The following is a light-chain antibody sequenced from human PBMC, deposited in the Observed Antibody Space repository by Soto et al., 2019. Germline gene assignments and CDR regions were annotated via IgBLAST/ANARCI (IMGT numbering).Light chain of an antibody. CDR2: AAS. CDR3: QQSYSSPPT. Sequence: DIQMTQSPPTLSASVGDRVIITCRASQSISNHLNWYQQKPGKAPKLLIFAASSLQSGVPSRFSGSRSGPDFTLTISSLQPEDFATYYCQQSYSSPPTFGQGTKVDIK. CDR1: QSISNH. V-gene: IGKV1-39*01. J-gene: IGKJ1*01.